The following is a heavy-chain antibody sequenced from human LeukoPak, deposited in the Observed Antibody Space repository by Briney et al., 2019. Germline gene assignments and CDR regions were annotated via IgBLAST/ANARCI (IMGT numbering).Heavy chain of an antibody. CDR1: GYTFTSYY. D-gene: IGHD5-12*01. J-gene: IGHJ4*02. V-gene: IGHV1-46*01. CDR3: ARDLARGYPVYYFDY. Sequence: ASVKVSCKASGYTFTSYYMHWVRQAPGQGLEWMGIINPSGGSTNYAQKFQGRVTMTRDTSTSTVYMELSSLRSEDTAVYYCARDLARGYPVYYFDYWGQGTLVTVSS. CDR2: INPSGGST.